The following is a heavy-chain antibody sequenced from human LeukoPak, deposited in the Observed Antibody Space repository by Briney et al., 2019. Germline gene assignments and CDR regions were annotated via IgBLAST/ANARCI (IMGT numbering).Heavy chain of an antibody. CDR1: GFSFSTYW. V-gene: IGHV3-74*01. Sequence: GGSLRLSCAASGFSFSTYWMHWVRQAPGKGLVWVSRINGDGSTAVYADSVKGRFTISRDNAKNTLYLQMNSLRAEDTAVYYCARVWGMTWGQGPLVTVS. CDR2: INGDGSTA. J-gene: IGHJ4*02. CDR3: ARVWGMT. D-gene: IGHD3-16*01.